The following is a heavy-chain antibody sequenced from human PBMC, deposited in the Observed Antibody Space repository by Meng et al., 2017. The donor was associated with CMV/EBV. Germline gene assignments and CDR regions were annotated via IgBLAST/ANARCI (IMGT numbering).Heavy chain of an antibody. CDR1: GFTFSSYG. Sequence: GGSLRLSCAASGFTFSSYGMHWVRQAPGKGLEWVAFIRYDGSNKYYADSVKGRFTISRDNARNSLYLQMNSLRAEDTAVYYCARKRSQVSGSAFDIWGHGTMVTVSS. CDR3: ARKRSQVSGSAFDI. J-gene: IGHJ3*02. CDR2: IRYDGSNK. V-gene: IGHV3-30*02. D-gene: IGHD3-10*01.